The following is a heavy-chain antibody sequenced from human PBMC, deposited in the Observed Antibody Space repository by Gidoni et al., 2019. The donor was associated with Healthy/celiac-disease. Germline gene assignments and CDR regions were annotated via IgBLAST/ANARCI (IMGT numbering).Heavy chain of an antibody. CDR1: GYTVTSDA. J-gene: IGHJ4*02. V-gene: IGHV1-3*01. D-gene: IGHD3-22*01. CDR2: INAGNGNT. Sequence: QVQLVQSGAEVKKPGASVKVSCKASGYTVTSDARHWVRQAPGQRLEWMGWINAGNGNTKYSQKFQGRVTITRDTSASTAYMELSSLRSEDTAVYYCARGVGEYYDSSGYSPYFDYWGQGTLVTVSS. CDR3: ARGVGEYYDSSGYSPYFDY.